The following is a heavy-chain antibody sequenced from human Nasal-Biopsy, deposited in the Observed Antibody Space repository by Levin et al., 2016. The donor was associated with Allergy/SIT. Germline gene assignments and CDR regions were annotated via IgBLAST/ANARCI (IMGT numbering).Heavy chain of an antibody. D-gene: IGHD6-13*01. CDR3: AKDSTAANYYFYGMDV. J-gene: IGHJ6*02. V-gene: IGHV3-30*18. CDR2: ISHDGSVK. Sequence: GESLKISCTASGITFITDGMHWVRQAPGKGLEWVAVISHDGSVKYYSHSVKGRFTISRDNSKKTLYLQMNTLRVEDTAIYYCAKDSTAANYYFYGMDVWGHGTTVTVSS. CDR1: GITFITDG.